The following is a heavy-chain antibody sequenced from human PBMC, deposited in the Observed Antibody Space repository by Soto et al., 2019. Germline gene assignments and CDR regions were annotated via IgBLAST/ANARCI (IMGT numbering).Heavy chain of an antibody. CDR1: GGTFSSYA. CDR3: ARAEAGTYGMDV. D-gene: IGHD6-19*01. Sequence: ASVKVSCKASGGTFSSYAISWVRQAPGQGLEWMGGIIPIFGTANYAQKFQGRVTITADESTSTAYMELSSLRSEDTAVYYCARAEAGTYGMDVWGQGTTVTVS. CDR2: IIPIFGTA. V-gene: IGHV1-69*13. J-gene: IGHJ6*02.